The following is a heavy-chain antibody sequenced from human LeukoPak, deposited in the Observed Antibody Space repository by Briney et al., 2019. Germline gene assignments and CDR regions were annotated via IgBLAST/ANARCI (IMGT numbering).Heavy chain of an antibody. CDR2: IYSDNT. V-gene: IGHV3-53*01. Sequence: PGGSLRLSCVASGFKFDDYGMSWVRQAPGKGLEWVSFIYSDNTHYSDSVKGRFTISRDNSKNTLYLQMNSLRAEDTAVYYCARRAGAYSHPYDYWGQGTLVTVSS. CDR3: ARRAGAYSHPYDY. D-gene: IGHD4/OR15-4a*01. J-gene: IGHJ4*02. CDR1: GFKFDDYG.